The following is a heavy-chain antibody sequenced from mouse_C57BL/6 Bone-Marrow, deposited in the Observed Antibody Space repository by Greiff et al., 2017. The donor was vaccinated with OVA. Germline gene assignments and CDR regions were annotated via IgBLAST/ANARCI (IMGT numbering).Heavy chain of an antibody. D-gene: IGHD2-5*01. CDR1: GYTFTSYW. V-gene: IGHV1-69*01. CDR2: IDPSDSYT. Sequence: QVQLQQPGAELVMPGASVKLSCKASGYTFTSYWMHWVQQRPGQGLEWIGEIDPSDSYTNYNQKFKGKSTLTVDKSSSTAYLQLSSLTSEDSAVEYCAREGYYSNFYFDYWGQGTTLTVSS. J-gene: IGHJ2*01. CDR3: AREGYYSNFYFDY.